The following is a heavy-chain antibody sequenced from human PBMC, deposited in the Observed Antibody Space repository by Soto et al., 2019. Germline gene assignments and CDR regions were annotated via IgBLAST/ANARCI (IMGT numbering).Heavy chain of an antibody. D-gene: IGHD5-12*01. J-gene: IGHJ4*02. CDR1: GGSISRSGYY. CDR3: AGIVATNFDY. CDR2: IYFSGST. Sequence: QVQLQESGPGLVKPSQTLSLTCTVSGGSISRSGYYWSWIRQHPGKGLEWIGYIYFSGSTYYNPTLKSRVTISVYTSKNQFSLNLNSVTAADTAVYFCAGIVATNFDYWGPGTLVTVSS. V-gene: IGHV4-31*03.